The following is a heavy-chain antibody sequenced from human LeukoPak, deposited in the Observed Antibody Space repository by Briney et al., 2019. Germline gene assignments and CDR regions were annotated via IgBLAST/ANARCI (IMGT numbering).Heavy chain of an antibody. CDR3: ARDRDTAMVLFGY. CDR1: GGSISSYY. CDR2: IYYSGST. D-gene: IGHD5-18*01. V-gene: IGHV4-59*12. Sequence: SETQSLTCTVSGGSISSYYWSWIRQPPGKGLEWIGYIYYSGSTNYNPSLKSRVTISVDTSKNQFSLKLSSVTAADTAVYYCARDRDTAMVLFGYWGQGTLVTVSS. J-gene: IGHJ4*02.